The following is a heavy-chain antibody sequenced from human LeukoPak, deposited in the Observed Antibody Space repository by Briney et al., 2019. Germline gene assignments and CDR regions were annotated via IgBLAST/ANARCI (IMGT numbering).Heavy chain of an antibody. CDR1: GFTFSSYS. J-gene: IGHJ4*02. CDR2: ISSSSSTI. V-gene: IGHV3-48*02. CDR3: APDYYDSSGYYDY. Sequence: GRSLRLSCAASGFTFSSYSMNWVRQAPGKGLEWVSYISSSSSTIYYADSVKGRFTISRDNAKNSLYLQMNSLRDEDTAVYYCAPDYYDSSGYYDYWGQGTLVTVSS. D-gene: IGHD3-22*01.